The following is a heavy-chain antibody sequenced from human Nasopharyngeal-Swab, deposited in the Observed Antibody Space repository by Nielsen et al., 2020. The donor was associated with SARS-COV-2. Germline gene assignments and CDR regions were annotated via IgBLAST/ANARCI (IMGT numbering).Heavy chain of an antibody. D-gene: IGHD5-24*01. CDR2: IGTAGDT. Sequence: GESLKISCAASGFTFSSYDMHWVRQATGKGLEWVSAIGTAGDTYYPGSVKGRFTISRENAKNSLYLQMNSLRAEDTAVYYCARGGWLQIITYFDLWGRGTLVTVSS. CDR1: GFTFSSYD. CDR3: ARGGWLQIITYFDL. J-gene: IGHJ2*01. V-gene: IGHV3-13*04.